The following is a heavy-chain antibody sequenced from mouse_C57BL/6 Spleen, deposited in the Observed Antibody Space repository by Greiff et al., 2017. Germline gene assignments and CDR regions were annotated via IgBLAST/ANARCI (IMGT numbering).Heavy chain of an antibody. CDR3: AIDGYDYDSYWYFDV. Sequence: QVQLQQPGAELVKPGASVKLSCKASGYTFTSYWMHWVKQRPGRGLEWIGKIDPNSGGTKYNEKFKSKATLTVDKSSSTAYMQRSSLTSEDSAVYYWAIDGYDYDSYWYFDVWGTGTTVTVSS. D-gene: IGHD2-4*01. V-gene: IGHV1-72*01. CDR2: IDPNSGGT. J-gene: IGHJ1*03. CDR1: GYTFTSYW.